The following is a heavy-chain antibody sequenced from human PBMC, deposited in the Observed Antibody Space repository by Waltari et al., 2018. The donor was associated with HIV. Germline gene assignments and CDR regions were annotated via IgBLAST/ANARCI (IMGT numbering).Heavy chain of an antibody. CDR2: IKPDGSEK. V-gene: IGHV3-7*01. J-gene: IGHJ4*02. CDR1: GFTFSSHW. Sequence: EVQLVESGGGLVQPGESLRLSCAASGFTFSSHWMSWVGQAPGKGVEGVANIKPDGSEKYYVYSVKGRFTISRDNAKTSRYLQMNSLRAEDTAVYFCAREYFYESSGYYYRSTFDYWGQGTLVTVSS. D-gene: IGHD3-22*01. CDR3: AREYFYESSGYYYRSTFDY.